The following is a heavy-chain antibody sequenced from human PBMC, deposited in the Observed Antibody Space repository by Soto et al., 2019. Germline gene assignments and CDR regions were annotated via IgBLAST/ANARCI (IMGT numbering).Heavy chain of an antibody. CDR3: ARLYLNYYYYSVAV. J-gene: IGHJ6*03. CDR2: IYYSGST. CDR1: GGSISSGGYY. V-gene: IGHV4-31*03. Sequence: PSETLSLTCTVSGGSISSGGYYWSWIRQHPGKGLEWIGYIYYSGSTYYNPSLKSRVTMSVDTSKNQFSLKLSSVTAADTAVYYCARLYLNYYYYSVAVWGKGTTDAVAS.